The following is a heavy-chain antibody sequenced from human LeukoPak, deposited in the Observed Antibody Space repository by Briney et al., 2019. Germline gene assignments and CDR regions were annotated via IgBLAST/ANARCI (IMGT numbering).Heavy chain of an antibody. J-gene: IGHJ4*02. CDR2: IYPCDCDT. V-gene: IGHV5-51*01. Sequence: WESLKISCTASGYSLTSYWIGWVRQMPGKGLEWMGIIYPCDCDTRYSPSFQGQVTISVDKSNSNAYLQWSSLKASDTAMYYCARRGSGTYFPFDYWGQGTLVTVSS. D-gene: IGHD1-26*01. CDR1: GYSLTSYW. CDR3: ARRGSGTYFPFDY.